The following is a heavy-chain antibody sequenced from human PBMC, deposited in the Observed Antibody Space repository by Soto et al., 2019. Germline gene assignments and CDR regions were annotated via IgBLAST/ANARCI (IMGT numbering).Heavy chain of an antibody. V-gene: IGHV4-59*01. D-gene: IGHD5-12*01. CDR2: IYYSGST. J-gene: IGHJ5*02. CDR3: ARDKGLYSGYDA. CDR1: GGSISSYY. Sequence: SESLSLTCTVSGGSISSYYWSWIRQPPGKGLEWIGYIYYSGSTNYNPSLKSRVTISVDTSKNQFSLKLSSVTAADTAVYYCARDKGLYSGYDAWGQGTLVTVLL.